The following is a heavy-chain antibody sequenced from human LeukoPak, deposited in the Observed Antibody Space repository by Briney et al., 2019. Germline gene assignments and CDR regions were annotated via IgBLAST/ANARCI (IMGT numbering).Heavy chain of an antibody. V-gene: IGHV3-30*02. CDR2: IRYDGSDAGSHE. CDR3: ATHNKLGSYASFDY. J-gene: IGHJ4*02. D-gene: IGHD1-26*01. Sequence: GGSLRLSCAASGFSISNYGMPWVRQAPGKGPEWVAYIRYDGSDAGSHEYFSDSVRGRFTISRDNSKNTLYLQMNSLRAEDMAVYYCATHNKLGSYASFDYWGQGTLVTVSS. CDR1: GFSISNYG.